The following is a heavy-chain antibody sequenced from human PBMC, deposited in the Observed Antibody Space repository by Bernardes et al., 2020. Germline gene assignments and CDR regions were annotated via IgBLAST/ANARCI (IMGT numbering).Heavy chain of an antibody. Sequence: SETLSLTCTVSGGSISSYYWSWIRQPPGKGLEWIGYIYYSGSTNYNPSLKSRVTISVDTSKNQFSLKLSSVTAADTAVYYCARGDMTTVTNAHAWYFDLWGRGTLVTVSS. CDR1: GGSISSYY. CDR2: IYYSGST. V-gene: IGHV4-59*01. CDR3: ARGDMTTVTNAHAWYFDL. J-gene: IGHJ2*01. D-gene: IGHD4-4*01.